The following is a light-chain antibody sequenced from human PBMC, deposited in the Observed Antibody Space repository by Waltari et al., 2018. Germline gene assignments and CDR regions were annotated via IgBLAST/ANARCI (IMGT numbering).Light chain of an antibody. Sequence: QAVLTQPSSLSASPGASASLTCTLRSGIDVGTYRIYRYQQKPGSPPHYLLRYRSDSDKQQGSGVPSRFSGSKDASANAGILLISGLQSDDEADYYCMIWDSSAWVFGGGTKLTVL. CDR2: YRSDSDK. J-gene: IGLJ3*02. CDR3: MIWDSSAWV. V-gene: IGLV5-45*03. CDR1: SGIDVGTYR.